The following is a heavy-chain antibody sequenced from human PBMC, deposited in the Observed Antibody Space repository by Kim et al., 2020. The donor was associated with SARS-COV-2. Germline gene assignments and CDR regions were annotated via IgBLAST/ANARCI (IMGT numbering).Heavy chain of an antibody. CDR3: AKVGSGWYSSFDY. V-gene: IGHV3-23*01. J-gene: IGHJ4*02. Sequence: YAGTVKVRFTTSRDNSKNTLYLQMNSLRAEDTAVYYCAKVGSGWYSSFDYWGQGTLVTVSS. D-gene: IGHD6-19*01.